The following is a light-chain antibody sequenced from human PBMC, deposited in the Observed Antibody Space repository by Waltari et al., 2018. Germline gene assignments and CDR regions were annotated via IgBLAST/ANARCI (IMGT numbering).Light chain of an antibody. Sequence: SSELTQDPAVSVALGQTVRITCQGDSLRSYFAGWYQQKPGQAPLLVMSGKNNRPSGSPDLFSGSTSGNTASLTITGAQAEDEADYYCNSRDSSGKGVFGGGTKLDVL. V-gene: IGLV3-19*01. CDR1: SLRSYF. CDR3: NSRDSSGKGV. CDR2: GKN. J-gene: IGLJ3*02.